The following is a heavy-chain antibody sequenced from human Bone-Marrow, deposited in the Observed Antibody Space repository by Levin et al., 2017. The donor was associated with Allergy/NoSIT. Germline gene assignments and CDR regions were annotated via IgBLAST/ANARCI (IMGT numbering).Heavy chain of an antibody. CDR2: IYYSGST. D-gene: IGHD5-12*01. CDR3: ARVRDNIVASPNTGDYYYDYMDV. V-gene: IGHV4-61*01. CDR1: GGSVRSGSYY. J-gene: IGHJ6*03. Sequence: SQTLSLTCTVSGGSVRSGSYYWSWIRQPPGKGLEWIGYIYYSGSTNYNPSLKSRVTISVDTSKNQFSLKLSSVTAADTAVYYCARVRDNIVASPNTGDYYYDYMDVWGKGTTVTVSS.